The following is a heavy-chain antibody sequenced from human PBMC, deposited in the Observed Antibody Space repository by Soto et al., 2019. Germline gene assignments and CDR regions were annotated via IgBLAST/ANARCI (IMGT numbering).Heavy chain of an antibody. J-gene: IGHJ5*02. Sequence: GASVKVSCKASGYTFTSYGISWVRQAPGQGLEWMGWISAYNGNTNYAQKLQGRVTMTTDTSTSTAYMELRSLRSDDTAVYYCARVIKPYGDYSWFDPWGQGTLVTVSS. CDR2: ISAYNGNT. CDR1: GYTFTSYG. CDR3: ARVIKPYGDYSWFDP. V-gene: IGHV1-18*01. D-gene: IGHD4-17*01.